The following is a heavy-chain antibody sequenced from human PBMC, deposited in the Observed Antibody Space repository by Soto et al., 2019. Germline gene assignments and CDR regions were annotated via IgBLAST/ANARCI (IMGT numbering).Heavy chain of an antibody. D-gene: IGHD6-19*01. Sequence: PGGSLRLSCAASGFTFSSYAMHWVRQAPGKGLEWVAVISYDGSNKYYADSVKGRFTISRDNSKNTLYLQMNSLRAEDTAVYYCARDPITAVAGNDAFDIWGQGTMVTVS. V-gene: IGHV3-30-3*01. CDR1: GFTFSSYA. CDR3: ARDPITAVAGNDAFDI. J-gene: IGHJ3*02. CDR2: ISYDGSNK.